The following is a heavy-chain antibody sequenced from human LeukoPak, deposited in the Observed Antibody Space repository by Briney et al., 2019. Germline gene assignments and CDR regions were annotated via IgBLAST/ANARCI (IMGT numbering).Heavy chain of an antibody. Sequence: KPSETLSLTCTVSGGSISSYYWSWIRQHPGKGLEWIGYIYYSGSTYYNPSLKSRVTISVDMSKNQFSLKLSSVTAADTAVYYCARDAMVRGVIDPWGQGTLVTVSS. CDR2: IYYSGST. J-gene: IGHJ5*02. CDR1: GGSISSYY. D-gene: IGHD3-10*01. CDR3: ARDAMVRGVIDP. V-gene: IGHV4-59*06.